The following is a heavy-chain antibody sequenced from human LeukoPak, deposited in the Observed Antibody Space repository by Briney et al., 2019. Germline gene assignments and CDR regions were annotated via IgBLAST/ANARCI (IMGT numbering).Heavy chain of an antibody. CDR2: ISPYSGDT. Sequence: ASVKVSCKASGYTFTAYNFHWVRQAPGQGLEWMGWISPYSGDTQYAQKFQDRVTMTRVTSISTVYMELSSLSSDDTAVYYCARVMHWDTVMARGRGMDVWGQGTTVTVSS. V-gene: IGHV1-2*02. CDR1: GYTFTAYN. D-gene: IGHD5-18*01. J-gene: IGHJ6*02. CDR3: ARVMHWDTVMARGRGMDV.